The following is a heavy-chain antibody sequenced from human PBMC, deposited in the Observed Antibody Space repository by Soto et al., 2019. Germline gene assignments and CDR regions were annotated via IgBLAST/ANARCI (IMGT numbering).Heavy chain of an antibody. CDR3: AREGGYCSGGSCFDP. D-gene: IGHD2-15*01. J-gene: IGHJ5*02. Sequence: QVQLVQSGRGVVQPGRYLRLSCAASGFTFSSYGMHWVRQAPGKGLEWVAVIWYDGSNKYYADSVKGRFTISRDNSKNTLYLQMNSLRAEDTAVYYCAREGGYCSGGSCFDPWGQGTLVTVSS. V-gene: IGHV3-33*01. CDR1: GFTFSSYG. CDR2: IWYDGSNK.